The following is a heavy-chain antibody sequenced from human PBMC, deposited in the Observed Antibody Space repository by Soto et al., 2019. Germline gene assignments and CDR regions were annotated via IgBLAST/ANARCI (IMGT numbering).Heavy chain of an antibody. CDR3: ARNKYCNSTSCPQTYYYMDV. V-gene: IGHV3-23*01. D-gene: IGHD2-2*01. CDR1: GFTFKNFA. CDR2: ISDNAGAT. Sequence: EVQLLESGGGFVQPGGSLRLSCAASGFTFKNFAMSWVRQAPGKGLEWVSGISDNAGATYYADSVKGRFTISRDISKNTLYLQMTSLRAEDTAVYYCARNKYCNSTSCPQTYYYMDVWGKRTTVTFSS. J-gene: IGHJ6*03.